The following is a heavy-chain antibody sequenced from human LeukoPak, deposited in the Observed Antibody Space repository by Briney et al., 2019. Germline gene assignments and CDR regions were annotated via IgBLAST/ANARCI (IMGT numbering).Heavy chain of an antibody. CDR2: IKQDGSEK. Sequence: GGSLRLSCAASGFTFSIYWMSWVRQAPGKGLEWVANIKQDGSEKYYVDSVKGRFTISRDNAKNSLYLQMNSLRAEDTAVYYCARDRMGRIFDYWGQGTLVTLSS. V-gene: IGHV3-7*01. D-gene: IGHD1-26*01. CDR1: GFTFSIYW. CDR3: ARDRMGRIFDY. J-gene: IGHJ4*02.